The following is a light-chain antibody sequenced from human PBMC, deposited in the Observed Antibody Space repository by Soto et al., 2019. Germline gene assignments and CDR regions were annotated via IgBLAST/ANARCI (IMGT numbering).Light chain of an antibody. CDR3: XXXGGSPRT. V-gene: IGKV3-20*01. CDR1: QTISSF. J-gene: IGKJ1*01. Sequence: EIVLTQSPGTLSLSPGEGATLSCRASQTISSFLAWYQQKRGQAPRLLIHGASNRATGIPDRFSGSGSGTDFTLTITRLEPEDFAVYYXXXXGGSPRTFGQGTKVDIK. CDR2: GAS.